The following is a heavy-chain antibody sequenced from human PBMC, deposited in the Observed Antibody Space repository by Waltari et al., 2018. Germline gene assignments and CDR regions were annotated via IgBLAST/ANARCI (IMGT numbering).Heavy chain of an antibody. CDR3: ARDQWFAFDI. V-gene: IGHV3-7*01. D-gene: IGHD3-22*01. Sequence: EVQLVESGGGLVQPGGSVRLSCAASGFTRSSYWMSWVRQAPGKGPEWVANIKKDGSEEYYVDSVRGRFTISRDNAKNSLYLQMNSLRPEDTAVYYCARDQWFAFDIWGQGTMVTVSS. CDR1: GFTRSSYW. CDR2: IKKDGSEE. J-gene: IGHJ3*02.